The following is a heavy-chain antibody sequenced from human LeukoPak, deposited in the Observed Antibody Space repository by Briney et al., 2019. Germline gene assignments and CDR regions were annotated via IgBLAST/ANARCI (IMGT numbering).Heavy chain of an antibody. D-gene: IGHD6-19*01. Sequence: PGGSLRLSCAASGFTFSSYSMNWVRQAPGKGLEWVSSISSSSSYIYYADSVKGRFTISRDNAKNPLYLQMNSLRAEDTAVYYCARVSAVAADYWGQGTLVTVSS. CDR1: GFTFSSYS. CDR3: ARVSAVAADY. CDR2: ISSSSSYI. J-gene: IGHJ4*02. V-gene: IGHV3-21*01.